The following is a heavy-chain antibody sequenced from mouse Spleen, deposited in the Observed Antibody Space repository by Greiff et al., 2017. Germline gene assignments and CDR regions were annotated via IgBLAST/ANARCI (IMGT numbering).Heavy chain of an antibody. Sequence: QVQLQQSGAELVKPGASVKLSCKASGYTFTSYYMYWVKQRPGQGLEWIGEINPSNGGTNFNEKFKSKATLTVDKSSSTAYMQLSSLTSEDSAVYYCTREGAYGSSSAWFAYWGQGTLVTVSA. CDR1: GYTFTSYY. D-gene: IGHD1-1*01. CDR3: TREGAYGSSSAWFAY. V-gene: IGHV1S81*02. CDR2: INPSNGGT. J-gene: IGHJ3*01.